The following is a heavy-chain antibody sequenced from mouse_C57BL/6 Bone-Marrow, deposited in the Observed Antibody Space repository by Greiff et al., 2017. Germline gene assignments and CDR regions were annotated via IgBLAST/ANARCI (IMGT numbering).Heavy chain of an antibody. Sequence: LKQSGAELVRPGASVKLSCKASDFAFMASAMHWVKQRPGHGLEWIGSFTMYSGATEYSENFQGKATLTANTSSSTAYMELSSLTSEDSAVYYCAISLITTLVANGYWGQGTTLTVSS. CDR2: FTMYSGAT. J-gene: IGHJ2*01. CDR3: AISLITTLVANGY. D-gene: IGHD1-1*01. V-gene: IGHV1-49*01. CDR1: DFAFMASA.